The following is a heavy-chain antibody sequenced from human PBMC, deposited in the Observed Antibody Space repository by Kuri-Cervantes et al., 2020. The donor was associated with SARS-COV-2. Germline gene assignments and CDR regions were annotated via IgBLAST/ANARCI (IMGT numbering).Heavy chain of an antibody. D-gene: IGHD3-3*01. CDR3: ARVVTYYDFWSGYYTNAFDI. CDR1: GYTFTSYD. CDR2: MNPNSGNT. Sequence: ASVKVSCKASGYTFTSYDINWVRQATGQGLEWMGWMNPNSGNTGYAQKFQGRVTITRNTSISTAYMELSSLRSEDTAVYYCARVVTYYDFWSGYYTNAFDIWGQGTMVPSPQ. J-gene: IGHJ3*02. V-gene: IGHV1-8*03.